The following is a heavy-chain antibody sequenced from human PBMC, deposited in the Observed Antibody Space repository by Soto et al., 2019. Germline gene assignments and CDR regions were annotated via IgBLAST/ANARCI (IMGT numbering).Heavy chain of an antibody. CDR2: IVVGSGNT. J-gene: IGHJ4*02. V-gene: IGHV1-58*01. CDR1: GFTFTSSA. Sequence: AVKVSCKASGFTFTSSAVQWVRQARGQRLEWIGWIVVGSGNTNYAQKFQERVTITRDMSTSTAYMELSSLRSEDTAVYYCAADVDTAMVFDYWGQGTMVTVSS. CDR3: AADVDTAMVFDY. D-gene: IGHD5-18*01.